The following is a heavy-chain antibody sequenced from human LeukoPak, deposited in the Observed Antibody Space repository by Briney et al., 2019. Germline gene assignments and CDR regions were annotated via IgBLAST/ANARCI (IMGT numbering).Heavy chain of an antibody. V-gene: IGHV3-74*01. D-gene: IGHD3-3*01. Sequence: PGGSLRLSCAASGFTFSNYWMHWFRQVPGKGLVWVSRVPNDGDDTGYADSVKGRFTISRDDARSTLFLQMNSLRAEDTAVYFCATSGIGHYYFDFWGQGALVTVSS. CDR3: ATSGIGHYYFDF. CDR2: VPNDGDDT. J-gene: IGHJ4*02. CDR1: GFTFSNYW.